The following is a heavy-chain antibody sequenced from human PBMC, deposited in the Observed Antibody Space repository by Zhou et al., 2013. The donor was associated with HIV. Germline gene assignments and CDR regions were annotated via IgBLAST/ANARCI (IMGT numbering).Heavy chain of an antibody. Sequence: QVQLVQSGAEVKKPGSSVKVSCKASGGTFSSYAISWLRQAPGQGLEWMGLISPIFDRPDYAQNFQGRVTITADESTTTASMELRSLRSEDTAIYYCAKTGDSTFEIWGQGTLVTVSA. D-gene: IGHD1-1*01. CDR3: AKTGDSTFEI. CDR1: GGTFSSYA. CDR2: ISPIFDRP. V-gene: IGHV1-69*12. J-gene: IGHJ3*02.